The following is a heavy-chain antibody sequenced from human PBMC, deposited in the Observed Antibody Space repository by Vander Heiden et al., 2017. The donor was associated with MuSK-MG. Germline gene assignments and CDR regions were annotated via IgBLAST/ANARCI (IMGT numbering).Heavy chain of an antibody. CDR2: IGVRGGNT. CDR3: AKCNWNDVGWFDP. D-gene: IGHD1-20*01. Sequence: EVQVLESGGGLVQPGGSLRLSCAASGFTFSSYAMSWVRQAPGKGLDWVSSIGVRGGNTYYADSVQGRFTISRDNSKNTVSLQMNSLRAEDTAVYYCAKCNWNDVGWFDPWGQGTLVTVSS. V-gene: IGHV3-23*01. CDR1: GFTFSSYA. J-gene: IGHJ5*02.